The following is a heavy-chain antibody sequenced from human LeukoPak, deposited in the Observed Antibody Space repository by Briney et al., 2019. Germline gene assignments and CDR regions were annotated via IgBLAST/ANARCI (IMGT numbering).Heavy chain of an antibody. CDR2: IYYSGST. CDR1: GGSISSGDYY. CDR3: ARVSYYYDSSGYRLDAFDI. Sequence: SETLSLTCTVSGGSISSGDYYWSWIRQPPGKGLDWIGYIYYSGSTYYNPSLKSRVTISVDTSKNQFSLKLSSVTAADTAVYYCARVSYYYDSSGYRLDAFDIWGQGTMVTVSS. J-gene: IGHJ3*02. D-gene: IGHD3-22*01. V-gene: IGHV4-30-4*01.